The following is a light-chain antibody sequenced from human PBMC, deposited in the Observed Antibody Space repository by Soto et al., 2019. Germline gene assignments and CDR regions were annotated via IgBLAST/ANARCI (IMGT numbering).Light chain of an antibody. CDR3: SSYTSSSTRV. J-gene: IGLJ3*02. V-gene: IGLV2-14*01. CDR1: SSDVGGYNY. Sequence: QSTLTQPASVSGSPGQSITISCTGTSSDVGGYNYVSWYQQHPGTAPKLLIYDGSNRPSGVSNRFSGSKSGNTASLTISGLQADDEAYYYCSSYTSSSTRVFGGGTKLTVL. CDR2: DGS.